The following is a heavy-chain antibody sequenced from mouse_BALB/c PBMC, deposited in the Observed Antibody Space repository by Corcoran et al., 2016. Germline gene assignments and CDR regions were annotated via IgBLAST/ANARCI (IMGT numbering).Heavy chain of an antibody. Sequence: QIQLVQSGTELKKPGETVKISCKASGYTVINYGRNWVKQATGKGLKGMGWINTYTGEPPYADDFKGRFAFSLETSASTAYFQINNLKNEDTATYFCARPIYYYGSSFYWGQATLVTVSA. J-gene: IGHJ3*01. CDR3: ARPIYYYGSSFY. D-gene: IGHD1-1*01. CDR1: GYTVINYG. V-gene: IGHV9-3-1*01. CDR2: INTYTGEP.